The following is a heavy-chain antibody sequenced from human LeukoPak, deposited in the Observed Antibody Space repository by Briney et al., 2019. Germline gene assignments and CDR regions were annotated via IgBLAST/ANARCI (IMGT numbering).Heavy chain of an antibody. V-gene: IGHV3-66*02. CDR3: AKDHGSSTMIVVVGFDY. J-gene: IGHJ4*03. CDR2: IYSGGST. CDR1: GFSVSNNY. D-gene: IGHD3-22*01. Sequence: PGGSLRLSCAASGFSVSNNYMSWVRQAPGKGLEWVSVIYSGGSTYYADSVKGRFTISRDNSKDTLYLQMNSLRAEDTAVYYCAKDHGSSTMIVVVGFDYWGQGTTVTVSS.